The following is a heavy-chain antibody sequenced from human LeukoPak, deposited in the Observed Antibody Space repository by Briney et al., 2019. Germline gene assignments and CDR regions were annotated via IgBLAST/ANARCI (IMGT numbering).Heavy chain of an antibody. V-gene: IGHV3-33*01. D-gene: IGHD4-17*01. J-gene: IGHJ5*02. CDR3: ARDGTVTAGPFDP. CDR2: IWYDGSNK. Sequence: PGGSLRLSCAASGFTFSTYGMHWVRQAPGKGLEWVAVIWYDGSNKYYADSVRGRFTISRDNFKNTLYLQMNSLRAEDTAVYYCARDGTVTAGPFDPWGGGTLVTVSS. CDR1: GFTFSTYG.